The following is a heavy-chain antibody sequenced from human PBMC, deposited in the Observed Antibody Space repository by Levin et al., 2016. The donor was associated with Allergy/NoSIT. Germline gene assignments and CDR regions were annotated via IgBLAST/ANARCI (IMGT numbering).Heavy chain of an antibody. V-gene: IGHV1-69*13. CDR3: ARGGLFGEFTFALL. D-gene: IGHD3-10*02. Sequence: SVKVSCKASGYTFTSYYMHWVRQAPGQGLEWMGGIIPIFGTANYAQKFQGRVTITADESTSTAYMELSSLRSEDTAVYYCARGGLFGEFTFALLWGQGTLVTVSS. CDR2: IIPIFGTA. J-gene: IGHJ4*02. CDR1: GYTFTSYY.